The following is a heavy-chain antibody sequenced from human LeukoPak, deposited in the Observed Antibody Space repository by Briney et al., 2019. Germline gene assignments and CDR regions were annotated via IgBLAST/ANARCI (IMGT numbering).Heavy chain of an antibody. CDR1: GFRFSDFW. CDR3: ASDRVLGSGSLDN. D-gene: IGHD3-10*01. V-gene: IGHV3-74*01. J-gene: IGHJ4*02. Sequence: GGSLRLSCTASGFRFSDFWMHWVRQAPGKGLVWVSRIRGDWHDTTYADSVKGRFTISRDNDQNTLYLQMNSLRVEDTAVYYCASDRVLGSGSLDNWGQGTLVTVSS. CDR2: IRGDWHDT.